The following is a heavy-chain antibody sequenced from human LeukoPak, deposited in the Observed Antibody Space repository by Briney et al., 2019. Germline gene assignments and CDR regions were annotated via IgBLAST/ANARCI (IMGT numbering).Heavy chain of an antibody. CDR2: INPNSGGT. V-gene: IGHV1-2*06. J-gene: IGHJ4*02. Sequence: GASVKVSCKASGYTFTGYYMHWVRQAPGQGLEWMVRINPNSGGTNYTQKFQGRVTMTKVTSISTTYMELSRLRSDDTAVYYCARVYMTTVTTWRPIGGYWGQGTLVTVSS. D-gene: IGHD4-17*01. CDR3: ARVYMTTVTTWRPIGGY. CDR1: GYTFTGYY.